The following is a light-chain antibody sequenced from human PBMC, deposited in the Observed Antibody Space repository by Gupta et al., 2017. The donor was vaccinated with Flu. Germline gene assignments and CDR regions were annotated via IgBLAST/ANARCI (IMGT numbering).Light chain of an antibody. V-gene: IGLV2-23*02. CDR3: CSYAGSNTWV. CDR2: EVS. Sequence: TSSDVGSYNLVSWYQQHPDKAPKLMIYEVSKRPSGVSNRFSGSKSGNTASLTISGLQAEDEADYYCCSYAGSNTWVVGGGTKLTVL. CDR1: SSDVGSYNL. J-gene: IGLJ3*02.